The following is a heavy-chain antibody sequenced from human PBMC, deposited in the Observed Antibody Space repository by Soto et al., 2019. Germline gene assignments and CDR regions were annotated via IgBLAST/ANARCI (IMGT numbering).Heavy chain of an antibody. CDR3: ARDVSVMTSVFGF. Sequence: QVHLVHSGDEVKRPGSSVRVSCRASGGTFYTYAFTWVRQAPGQGLEWMGGITPMIGTTKYAQKFHGRVTFSADESASTAYMELSNLRSDDTAVYDCARDVSVMTSVFGFWGQGTLITVAS. D-gene: IGHD3-10*01. CDR2: ITPMIGTT. J-gene: IGHJ4*02. CDR1: GGTFYTYA. V-gene: IGHV1-69*01.